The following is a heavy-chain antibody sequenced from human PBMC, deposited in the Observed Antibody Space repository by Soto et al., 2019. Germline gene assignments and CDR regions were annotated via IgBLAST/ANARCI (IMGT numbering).Heavy chain of an antibody. CDR3: ARLFDDTRLNHMSFAI. J-gene: IGHJ1*01. Sequence: SETLALTCAVSDVSLTSGNCCTGVRQSPPRRLEYSAEIFLEGTSNYYPCFERRVAMSVDTSRNQFSLKLTSVTAADTAVYFCARLFDDTRLNHMSFAIWGPGPLVTVSS. V-gene: IGHV4-4*02. CDR1: DVSLTSGNC. CDR2: IFLEGTS. D-gene: IGHD3-22*01.